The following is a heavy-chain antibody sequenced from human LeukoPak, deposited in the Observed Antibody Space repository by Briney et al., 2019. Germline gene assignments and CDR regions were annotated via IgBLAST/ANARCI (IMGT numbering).Heavy chain of an antibody. V-gene: IGHV4-30-2*02. J-gene: IGHJ4*02. CDR2: IYHSGST. Sequence: KPSETLSLTCTVSGGSISSGGYYWSWIRQPPGKGLEWIGYIYHSGSTYYNPSLKSRVTISVDRSKNQFSLKLSSVTAADTAVYYCARRKSSSWYVDYWGQGTLVTVSS. CDR1: GGSISSGGYY. CDR3: ARRKSSSWYVDY. D-gene: IGHD6-13*01.